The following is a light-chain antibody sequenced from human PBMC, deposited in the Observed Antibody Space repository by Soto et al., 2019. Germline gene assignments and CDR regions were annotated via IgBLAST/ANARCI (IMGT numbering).Light chain of an antibody. CDR1: QGIVKY. CDR2: AAP. V-gene: IGKV1-27*01. J-gene: IGKJ1*01. Sequence: DFQITHSPSSLSASLGDVVTITCRATQGIVKYLAWYKQKAGKVPHLLIYAAPTLQSGVPSRFSASGSGTDFTLTISSLQREDVAPYNSQKYDGAPKPSGQGPKLDI. CDR3: QKYDGAPKP.